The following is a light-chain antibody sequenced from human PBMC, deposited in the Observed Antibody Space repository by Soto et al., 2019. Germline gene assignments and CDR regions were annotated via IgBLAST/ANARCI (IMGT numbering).Light chain of an antibody. V-gene: IGKV3-15*01. J-gene: IGKJ4*01. CDR2: GAS. Sequence: EIVMTQSPATLSVSPGERATLSCRASQSVSRNLAWYQQKPGQAPRLLIYGASTRATGIPSRFNGSGSGTEFTLTISSRQSEDFAVYYCQQYNNWPPLTFGGGTKVEIK. CDR3: QQYNNWPPLT. CDR1: QSVSRN.